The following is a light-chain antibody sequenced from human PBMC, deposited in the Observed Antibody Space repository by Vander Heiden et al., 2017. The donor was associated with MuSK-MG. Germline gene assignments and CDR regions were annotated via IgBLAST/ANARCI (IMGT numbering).Light chain of an antibody. CDR2: DAS. CDR1: QDSSNY. J-gene: IGKJ4*01. CDR3: QQYDNLPLT. Sequence: DIQMTQSPSSLSASIGDRVTITCQASQDSSNYLNWYQQKPGKAPKLLIYDASNLETGVPSRFSGSGSGTDFTFTISSLQPEDIATYYCQQYDNLPLTFGGGTKVXIK. V-gene: IGKV1-33*01.